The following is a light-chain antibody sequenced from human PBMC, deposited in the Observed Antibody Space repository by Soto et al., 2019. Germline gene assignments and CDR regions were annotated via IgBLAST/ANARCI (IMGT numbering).Light chain of an antibody. CDR1: SSDIGRYKF. CDR3: SSSTNTNTLVI. V-gene: IGLV2-14*01. CDR2: EGT. Sequence: LTQPASVSGSPGHSVTISCTGTSSDIGRYKFVSWFQQHPGKAPKLLIFEGTNRPSGVSNRFSGSKSGNTASLTISGLQAEDEAIYFCSSSTNTNTLVIFGGGTKVTVL. J-gene: IGLJ2*01.